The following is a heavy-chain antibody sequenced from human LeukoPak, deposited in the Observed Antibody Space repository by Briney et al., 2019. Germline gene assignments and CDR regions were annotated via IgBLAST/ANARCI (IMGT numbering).Heavy chain of an antibody. V-gene: IGHV4-4*02. CDR1: GGSISSSNW. Sequence: PSGILSLTCAVSGGSISSSNWWSWVRQPPGKGLEWIGKSYHSGSTNYNPSLKSRVTISVDKSKNQFSLKLSSVTAADTAVYYCAGPTVVRTTYYYGMDVWGQGTTVTVSS. CDR2: SYHSGST. CDR3: AGPTVVRTTYYYGMDV. J-gene: IGHJ6*02. D-gene: IGHD4-23*01.